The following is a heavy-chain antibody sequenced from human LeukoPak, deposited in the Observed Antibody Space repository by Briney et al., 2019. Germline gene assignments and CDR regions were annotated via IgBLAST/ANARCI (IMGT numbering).Heavy chain of an antibody. V-gene: IGHV1-2*02. J-gene: IGHJ6*02. D-gene: IGHD6-19*01. CDR2: INPNSGGT. CDR3: ARGPAVAGTLYYYGMDV. CDR1: GDTFTGYY. Sequence: ASVKVSCKASGDTFTGYYMHWVRQAPGQGLEWMGWINPNSGGTNYAQKFQGRVTMTRDTSISTAYMELSRLRSDDTAVYYWARGPAVAGTLYYYGMDVWGQGTTVTASS.